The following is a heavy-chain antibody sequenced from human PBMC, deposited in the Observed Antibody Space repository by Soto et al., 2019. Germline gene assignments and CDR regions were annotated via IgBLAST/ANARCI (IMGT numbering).Heavy chain of an antibody. CDR3: ASSRITMVPYGMDV. CDR1: GYTFTSYG. J-gene: IGHJ6*02. Sequence: ASVTVSCKASGYTFTSYGISWVRQAPGQRLEWMGWINAGNGNTKYSQKFQGRVTITRDTSASTAYMELSSLRSEDTAVYYCASSRITMVPYGMDVWGQGTTVTVSS. V-gene: IGHV1-3*01. D-gene: IGHD3-10*01. CDR2: INAGNGNT.